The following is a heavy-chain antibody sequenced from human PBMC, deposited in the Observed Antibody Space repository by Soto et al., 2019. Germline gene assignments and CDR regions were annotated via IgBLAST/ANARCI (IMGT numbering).Heavy chain of an antibody. J-gene: IGHJ3*02. CDR2: IIPIFGTA. Sequence: ASVKVSCKASGGTFSSYAISWVRQAPGQGLEWMGGIIPIFGTANYAQKFQGRVTITADESTSTAYMELSNLRSEDTAVYYCARSGDSGYYDSSGWAFDIWGQGTMVTVSS. CDR3: ARSGDSGYYDSSGWAFDI. CDR1: GGTFSSYA. V-gene: IGHV1-69*13. D-gene: IGHD3-22*01.